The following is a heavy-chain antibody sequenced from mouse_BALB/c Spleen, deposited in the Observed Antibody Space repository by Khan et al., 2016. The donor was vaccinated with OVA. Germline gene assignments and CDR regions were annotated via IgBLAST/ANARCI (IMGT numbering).Heavy chain of an antibody. V-gene: IGHV9-3-1*01. D-gene: IGHD3-1*01. Sequence: QIQLVQSGPELKKPGETVKISCKASGYTFTNDGMNWVKQAPGKGLKWWGWINTYTGEPTYADDFKGRFAFSLETSASTAYLQINNLKNEDTATYFCARGGYYYFDYWGQGTTLTVSS. CDR2: INTYTGEP. CDR3: ARGGYYYFDY. J-gene: IGHJ2*01. CDR1: GYTFTNDG.